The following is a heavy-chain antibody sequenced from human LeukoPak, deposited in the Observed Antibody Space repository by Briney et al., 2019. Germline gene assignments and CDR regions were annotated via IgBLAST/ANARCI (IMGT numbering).Heavy chain of an antibody. CDR1: GGSISSYY. CDR2: IYYSGST. J-gene: IGHJ4*02. Sequence: PSETLSLTCTVSGGSISSYYWSWIRQPPGKGLEWIGYIYYSGSTNYNPSLKSRVTISVDTSKNQFSLKLSSVTAADTAVYYCAGGLKAVAGTLFDYWGQGTLVTVSS. CDR3: AGGLKAVAGTLFDY. V-gene: IGHV4-59*01. D-gene: IGHD6-19*01.